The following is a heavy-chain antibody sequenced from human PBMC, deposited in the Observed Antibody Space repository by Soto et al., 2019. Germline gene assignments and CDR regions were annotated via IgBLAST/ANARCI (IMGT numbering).Heavy chain of an antibody. J-gene: IGHJ4*02. CDR3: AKNLYTGTNFDFDL. D-gene: IGHD1-26*01. CDR2: LSVSDGVT. Sequence: GGSLRLSCAASGFVFKDYAMSWVRQAPGKGLEWVSTLSVSDGVTSYAASVKGRFTISRDIFKATLYLQMRSLRADDTAMYYCAKNLYTGTNFDFDLWGQGTLVTVSS. CDR1: GFVFKDYA. V-gene: IGHV3-23*01.